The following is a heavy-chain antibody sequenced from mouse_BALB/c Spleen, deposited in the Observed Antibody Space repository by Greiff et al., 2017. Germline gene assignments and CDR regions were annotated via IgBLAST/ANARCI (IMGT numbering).Heavy chain of an antibody. Sequence: VKLMESGPGLVAPSQSLSITCTVSGFSLTSYGVHWVRQPPGKGLEWLGVIWAGGSTNYNSALMSRLSISKDNSKSQVFLKMNSLQTDDTAMYYCAREREDGYFFDYWGQGTTLTVSS. CDR2: IWAGGST. V-gene: IGHV2-9*02. J-gene: IGHJ2*01. CDR3: AREREDGYFFDY. CDR1: GFSLTSYG. D-gene: IGHD2-3*01.